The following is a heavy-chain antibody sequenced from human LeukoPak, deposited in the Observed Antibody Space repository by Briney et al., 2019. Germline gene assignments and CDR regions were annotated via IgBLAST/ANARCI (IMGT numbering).Heavy chain of an antibody. J-gene: IGHJ4*02. CDR2: ISGSGGST. D-gene: IGHD3-22*01. CDR3: AKGNTMIVVVSDY. CDR1: GFTFSSYA. Sequence: TGGSLRLSCAASGFTFSSYAMSWVRQAPGKGLEWVSAISGSGGSTYYADSVKGRFTISRDNSKNTLYLQMNSLRAEDTAVYYCAKGNTMIVVVSDYWGQGTLVTVSS. V-gene: IGHV3-23*01.